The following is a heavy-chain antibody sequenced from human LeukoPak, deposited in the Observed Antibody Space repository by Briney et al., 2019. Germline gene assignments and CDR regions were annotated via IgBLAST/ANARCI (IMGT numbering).Heavy chain of an antibody. CDR1: GGSISSYY. CDR3: ARGDSYGDYWYYSDY. D-gene: IGHD4-17*01. CDR2: IYYSGST. V-gene: IGHV4-59*01. Sequence: SETLSLTCTVSGGSISSYYWSWIRQPPGKGLEWIGYIYYSGSTNYNPSLKSRVTISVDTSKNQFSLKLSSVTAADTAVYYCARGDSYGDYWYYSDYWGQGTLVTVSS. J-gene: IGHJ4*02.